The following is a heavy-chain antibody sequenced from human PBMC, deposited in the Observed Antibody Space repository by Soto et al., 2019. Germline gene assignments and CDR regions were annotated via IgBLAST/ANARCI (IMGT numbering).Heavy chain of an antibody. V-gene: IGHV3-30*04. Sequence: GSLRLSCAASGFTFSNYAMHWVRQAPGKGLEWVAVISYDGRNKYYADPVKGRFTISRDNSKNTLYLQVNSLRADDTAVYYCARNGSGNYYHFDYWGQGTLVTVSS. CDR3: ARNGSGNYYHFDY. CDR2: ISYDGRNK. D-gene: IGHD3-10*01. CDR1: GFTFSNYA. J-gene: IGHJ4*02.